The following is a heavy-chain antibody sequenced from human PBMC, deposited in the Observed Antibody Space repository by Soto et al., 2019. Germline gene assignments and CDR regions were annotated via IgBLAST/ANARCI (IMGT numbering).Heavy chain of an antibody. CDR3: ARHRNDYYDSSGYYSHAFDI. Sequence: PSDTLSLTCTVSGGSISSSSYYWGWIRQPPGKGLEWIGSIYYSGSTYYNPSLKSRVTISVDTSKNQFSLKLSSVTAADTAVYYCARHRNDYYDSSGYYSHAFDIWGQGTMVTVSS. CDR1: GGSISSSSYY. J-gene: IGHJ3*02. V-gene: IGHV4-39*01. D-gene: IGHD3-22*01. CDR2: IYYSGST.